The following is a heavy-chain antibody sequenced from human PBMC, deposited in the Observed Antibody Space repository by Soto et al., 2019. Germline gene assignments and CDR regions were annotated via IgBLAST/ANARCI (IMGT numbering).Heavy chain of an antibody. J-gene: IGHJ4*02. V-gene: IGHV3-72*01. Sequence: WGSLRLSCSASVFTFSDHYMDWFRQAPGKGLEWIGSIRNKGNSYTTEYAASVKGRFTISRDDSQNSLYLQMNSLKTEDTAVYYCAKDLGFYSSTWHYFDYWGQGTLVTVSS. CDR2: IRNKGNSYTT. CDR1: VFTFSDHY. D-gene: IGHD6-13*01. CDR3: AKDLGFYSSTWHYFDY.